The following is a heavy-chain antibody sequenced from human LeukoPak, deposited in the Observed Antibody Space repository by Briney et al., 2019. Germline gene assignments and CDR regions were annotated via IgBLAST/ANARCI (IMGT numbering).Heavy chain of an antibody. Sequence: SETLSLTCTVSGGSISSYYWSWIRQPPGKGLEWIGYIYHSGSTYYNPSLKSRVTISVDKSKNQFSLKLSSVTAADTAVYYCARDTNYYDSSGYLYYFDYWGQGTLVTVSS. D-gene: IGHD3-22*01. CDR3: ARDTNYYDSSGYLYYFDY. CDR2: IYHSGST. CDR1: GGSISSYY. J-gene: IGHJ4*02. V-gene: IGHV4-59*12.